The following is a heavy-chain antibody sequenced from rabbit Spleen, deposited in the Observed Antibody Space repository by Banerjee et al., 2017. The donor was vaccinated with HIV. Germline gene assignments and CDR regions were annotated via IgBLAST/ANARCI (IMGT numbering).Heavy chain of an antibody. D-gene: IGHD1-1*01. Sequence: QEQLEESGGGLVKPEGSLTLTCKASGFSFSDRDVMCWVRQAPGKGLEWIACINTATGKPVYASWAKGRFTISKTSSTTVTLQMTSLTAADTATYFCARDLVGVIGWNFGWWGPGTLVTVS. CDR1: GFSFSDRDV. V-gene: IGHV1S45*01. J-gene: IGHJ4*01. CDR2: INTATGKP. CDR3: ARDLVGVIGWNFGW.